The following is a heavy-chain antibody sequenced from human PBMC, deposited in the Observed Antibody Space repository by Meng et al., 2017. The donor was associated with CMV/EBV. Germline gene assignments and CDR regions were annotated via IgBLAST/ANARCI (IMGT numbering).Heavy chain of an antibody. CDR1: GFTFSSYW. Sequence: GGSLRLSCAASGFTFSSYWMSWVRQAPGKGLEWVANIKQDGSEKYYVDSVKGRFTISRDNAKNSLYLQMNSLRAEDTAVYYCARSDCSSTSCYNYYYYGMYVWGQGTTVTVSS. V-gene: IGHV3-7*01. CDR2: IKQDGSEK. J-gene: IGHJ6*02. CDR3: ARSDCSSTSCYNYYYYGMYV. D-gene: IGHD2-2*02.